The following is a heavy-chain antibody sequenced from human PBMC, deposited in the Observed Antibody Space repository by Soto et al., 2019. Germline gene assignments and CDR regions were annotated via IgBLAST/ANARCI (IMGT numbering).Heavy chain of an antibody. J-gene: IGHJ6*02. CDR1: GGSISSSRCH. Sequence: PSETLSLTCTVSGGSISSSRCHWGWIRQPPGKGLEWIASIKYSGTTFYNPSLKSRVTLSVDTSKNQFALKLTSVTAADTAVYYCTTQGFGGLHGLVDVWGQGTTVTVSS. V-gene: IGHV4-39*01. CDR3: TTQGFGGLHGLVDV. CDR2: IKYSGTT. D-gene: IGHD3-10*01.